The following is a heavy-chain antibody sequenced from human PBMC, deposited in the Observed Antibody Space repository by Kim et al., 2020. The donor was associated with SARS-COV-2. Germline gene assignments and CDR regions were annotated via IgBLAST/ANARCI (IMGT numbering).Heavy chain of an antibody. CDR2: IYYSGST. V-gene: IGHV4-59*13. D-gene: IGHD2-15*01. Sequence: SETLSLTCTVSGGSISSYYWSWIRQPPGKGLEWIGYIYYSGSTNYNPSLKRRVTISVDTSKNQFSLKLSSVTAADTAVYYCAREGGSSDYWGQGTLVTVSS. CDR1: GGSISSYY. J-gene: IGHJ4*02. CDR3: AREGGSSDY.